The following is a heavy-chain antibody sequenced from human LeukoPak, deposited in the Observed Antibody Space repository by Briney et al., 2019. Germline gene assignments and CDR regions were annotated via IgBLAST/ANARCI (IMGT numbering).Heavy chain of an antibody. Sequence: GGSLRLSCAASGFTFSSYAMSWVRQAQGKGLEWVSGISVTGGSTYYADSVRGRFTVSRDNSKNTLFLQMNSLRAEDTAVHYCAKGRGYSGSFPVDYWGQGTLVTVSS. CDR1: GFTFSSYA. CDR3: AKGRGYSGSFPVDY. V-gene: IGHV3-23*01. CDR2: ISVTGGST. D-gene: IGHD1-26*01. J-gene: IGHJ4*02.